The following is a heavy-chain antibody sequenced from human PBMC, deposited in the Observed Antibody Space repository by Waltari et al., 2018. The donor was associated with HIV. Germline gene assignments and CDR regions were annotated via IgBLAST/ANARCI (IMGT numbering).Heavy chain of an antibody. CDR1: GFPFSNYS. V-gene: IGHV3-30*18. CDR3: AKDWRSGYYTGRSYALDV. J-gene: IGHJ6*02. Sequence: QVQLVESGGGVVQPGRSLRLSCAASGFPFSNYSMHWVRQAPGRGLEWVAVVSYAGIAYYADSLRGRFTISRDTPEDTLYLQINSLRADDTAVYYCAKDWRSGYYTGRSYALDVWGQGTTVTVSS. D-gene: IGHD3-3*01. CDR2: VSYAGIA.